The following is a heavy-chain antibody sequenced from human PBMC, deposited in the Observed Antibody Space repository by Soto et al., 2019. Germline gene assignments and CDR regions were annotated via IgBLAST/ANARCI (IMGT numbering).Heavy chain of an antibody. CDR2: LSRSTGSTR. V-gene: IGHV3-11*01. J-gene: IGHJ4*02. D-gene: IGHD5-12*01. Sequence: QVQLVDSGGGLVKPGGSLRLSCAASGFTLNDYYMSWIRQVPGKGLEWVSYLSRSTGSTRYFADSVRGRFTISRDNARNSLYLQMNSLRDEDTAVYYCARQSSDGYKYTDYWGQGTLVTVSS. CDR1: GFTLNDYY. CDR3: ARQSSDGYKYTDY.